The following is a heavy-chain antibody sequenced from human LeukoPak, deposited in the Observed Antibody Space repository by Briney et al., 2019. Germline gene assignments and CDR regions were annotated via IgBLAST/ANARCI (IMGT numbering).Heavy chain of an antibody. Sequence: QPGGSLRLSCAGSGFSFSNYWMRWVRQAPGEGLEGVANIKQDGSDKYYVDSVKGRFNISRDNAKDSLYLQMNSLRAEDTAVYYCARDPRSSGYSIFDYWGQGTLVSVSS. D-gene: IGHD3-22*01. J-gene: IGHJ4*02. V-gene: IGHV3-7*01. CDR1: GFSFSNYW. CDR2: IKQDGSDK. CDR3: ARDPRSSGYSIFDY.